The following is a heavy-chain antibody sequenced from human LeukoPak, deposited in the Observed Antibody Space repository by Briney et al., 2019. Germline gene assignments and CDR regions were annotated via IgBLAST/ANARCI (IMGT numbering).Heavy chain of an antibody. CDR2: IKSKTDGGTT. CDR3: TGYYGSGSYHKDDY. Sequence: GGSLRLSCAASGFTFSNAWTSWVRQAPGKGLEWVGRIKSKTDGGTTDYAAPVKGRFTISRDDSKNTLYLQMNSLKTEDTAVYYCTGYYGSGSYHKDDYWGQGTLVTVSS. V-gene: IGHV3-15*01. CDR1: GFTFSNAW. D-gene: IGHD3-10*01. J-gene: IGHJ4*02.